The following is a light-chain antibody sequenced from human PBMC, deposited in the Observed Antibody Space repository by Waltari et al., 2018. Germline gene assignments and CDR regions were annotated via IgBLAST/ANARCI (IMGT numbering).Light chain of an antibody. Sequence: IQLTQSPSSLSASVGDRVTITRRASQGVNVYLAWYQQKPEKATKLLIYAASTLQSGVSSRFSGNGSETDFTLTINSLQPEDIATYYCQQFNASPRTFGQGTNVEIK. CDR1: QGVNVY. CDR2: AAS. CDR3: QQFNASPRT. V-gene: IGKV1-9*01. J-gene: IGKJ1*01.